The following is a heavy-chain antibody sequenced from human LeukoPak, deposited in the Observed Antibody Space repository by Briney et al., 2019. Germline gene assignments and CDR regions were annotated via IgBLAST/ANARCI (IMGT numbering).Heavy chain of an antibody. CDR1: GFTFKSYA. CDR3: VKPFYGSGSYHYSFFDS. D-gene: IGHD3-10*01. V-gene: IGHV3-23*01. Sequence: GGSLRLSCTASGFTFKSYAMSWVRQAPGKGLEWVSVISGSGIDTNYADSVKGRFIISKDKSMSSLYLQMNSLRAEDTAVYFCVKPFYGSGSYHYSFFDSWGQGTLVTVSS. CDR2: ISGSGIDT. J-gene: IGHJ4*02.